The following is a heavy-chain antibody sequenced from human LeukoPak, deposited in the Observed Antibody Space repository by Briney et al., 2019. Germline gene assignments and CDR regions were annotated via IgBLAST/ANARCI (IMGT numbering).Heavy chain of an antibody. J-gene: IGHJ4*02. D-gene: IGHD1-1*01. CDR1: GFSFGSSV. V-gene: IGHV1-58*01. CDR2: LVVGSGHT. Sequence: SVKVPCKASGFSFGSSVLHLVRPARVPRLDSICWLVVGSGHTSYAQSFQGRVTLTSDMSTSTSSMELNSLRDDDTAVYYCVAELAVGRGCFDYWGQGALLTVSS. CDR3: VAELAVGRGCFDY.